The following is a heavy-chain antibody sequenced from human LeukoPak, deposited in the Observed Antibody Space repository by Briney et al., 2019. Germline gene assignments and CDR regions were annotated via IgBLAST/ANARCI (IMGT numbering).Heavy chain of an antibody. CDR1: GHTFTGYY. V-gene: IGHV1-2*04. CDR3: ARDPTYYDFWSGYYDY. Sequence: ASVKVSCKASGHTFTGYYMHWVRQAPGQGLEWMGWINPNSGGTNYAQKFQGWVTMTRDTSISTAYMELSRLRSDDTAVYYCARDPTYYDFWSGYYDYWGQGTLVTVSS. CDR2: INPNSGGT. D-gene: IGHD3-3*01. J-gene: IGHJ4*02.